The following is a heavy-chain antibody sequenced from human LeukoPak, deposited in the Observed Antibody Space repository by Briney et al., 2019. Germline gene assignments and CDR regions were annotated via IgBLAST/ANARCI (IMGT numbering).Heavy chain of an antibody. V-gene: IGHV3-74*01. CDR1: GFTFGSPW. CDR3: ARGTAGYHSSYFDY. D-gene: IGHD3-16*02. J-gene: IGHJ4*02. CDR2: INSDGSAT. Sequence: HPGGSLRLSCAASGFTFGSPWMHWVRQAPGKGLVWVSRINSDGSATAYADSVKGRFTISRDNAENTLYLQMNSLRAEDTAAYYCARGTAGYHSSYFDYWGQGTLVTVSS.